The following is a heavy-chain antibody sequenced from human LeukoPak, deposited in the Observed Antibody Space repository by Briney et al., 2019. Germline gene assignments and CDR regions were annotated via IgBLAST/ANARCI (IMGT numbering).Heavy chain of an antibody. V-gene: IGHV3-53*01. J-gene: IGHJ4*02. CDR3: ARGPRGPARLDY. Sequence: GGSLRLSCAGSGFTVSSNFMIWVRQAPGKGLEWVSVIYTAGTTYYADSVKGRFTISRDNSKNTLYLQMNSLRAEDTAVYYCARGPRGPARLDYWGQGTLVTVSS. D-gene: IGHD3-10*01. CDR1: GFTVSSNF. CDR2: IYTAGTT.